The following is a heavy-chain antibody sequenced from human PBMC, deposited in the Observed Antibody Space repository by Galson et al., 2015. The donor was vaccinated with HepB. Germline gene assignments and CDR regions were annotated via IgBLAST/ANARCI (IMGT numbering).Heavy chain of an antibody. CDR1: GFTFTNYG. Sequence: SLRLSCAASGFTFTNYGMNWVRQAPGKGLERVSFISGSGLTTSYADSVKGRFTISRDSSKSTLYLQMNSLRAEDTAVYYCAKAQGYLDNWGQGTLVTVSS. CDR2: ISGSGLTT. CDR3: AKAQGYLDN. V-gene: IGHV3-23*01. J-gene: IGHJ4*02.